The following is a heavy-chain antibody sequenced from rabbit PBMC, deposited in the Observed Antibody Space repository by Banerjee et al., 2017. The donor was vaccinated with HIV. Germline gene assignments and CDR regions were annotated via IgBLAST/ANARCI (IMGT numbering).Heavy chain of an antibody. Sequence: QSLEESGGGLVQPGGSLKLSCKASGFDFSSYGVSWVRQAPGKGPEWIACIDTANAVTYYASWAKGRFTISKTSSTTVTLQMTSLTAADTATYFCARDLAGVIGWNFKLWGPGTLVTVS. V-gene: IGHV1S40*01. D-gene: IGHD4-1*01. CDR1: GFDFSSYG. CDR2: IDTANAVT. J-gene: IGHJ4*01. CDR3: ARDLAGVIGWNFKL.